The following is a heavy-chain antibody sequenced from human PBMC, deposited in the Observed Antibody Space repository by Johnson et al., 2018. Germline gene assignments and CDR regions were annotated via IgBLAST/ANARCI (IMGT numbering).Heavy chain of an antibody. CDR1: GYTFTSCH. V-gene: IGHV1-46*01. D-gene: IGHD1-1*01. J-gene: IGHJ6*02. Sequence: QLLESGAEVKKPGASVKFSCKASGYTFTSCHVHWVRQAPGHGLEWMGIINPSGAGTTYSQKFQGRVTGTRDPSTSTVYREVTRLRSEATAVYYCARASSNNNWSHSGLAVWGQGTTVTVSS. CDR2: INPSGAGT. CDR3: ARASSNNNWSHSGLAV.